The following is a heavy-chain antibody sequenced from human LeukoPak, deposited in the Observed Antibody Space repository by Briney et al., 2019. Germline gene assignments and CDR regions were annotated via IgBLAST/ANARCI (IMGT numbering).Heavy chain of an antibody. D-gene: IGHD3-22*01. CDR1: GFTFPSYA. Sequence: GGSLRLSCAASGFTFPSYAMSWVRQAPGKGLEWVSAISGSGASTYYADSVKGRFTISRDNSKNTLYLQMTSLRAEDTAVYYCAKDQVWIVVGSFDYWGQGTLVTVSS. CDR3: AKDQVWIVVGSFDY. V-gene: IGHV3-23*01. CDR2: ISGSGAST. J-gene: IGHJ4*02.